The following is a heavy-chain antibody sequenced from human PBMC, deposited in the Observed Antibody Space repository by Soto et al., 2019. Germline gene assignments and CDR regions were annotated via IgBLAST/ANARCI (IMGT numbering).Heavy chain of an antibody. CDR2: IIPISDTT. Sequence: QVQLVQSGAEVKKPGSSVKVSCKASGGTFSSYAISWVRQAPGQGLEWMGGIIPISDTTNYAQKFQGRVTITADESTSTAFMELSSLRSEYTAVYYCARSHGSSTSLEIYYYYYYGMDVWGQGTTVTVSS. D-gene: IGHD2-2*01. CDR3: ARSHGSSTSLEIYYYYYYGMDV. CDR1: GGTFSSYA. V-gene: IGHV1-69*01. J-gene: IGHJ6*02.